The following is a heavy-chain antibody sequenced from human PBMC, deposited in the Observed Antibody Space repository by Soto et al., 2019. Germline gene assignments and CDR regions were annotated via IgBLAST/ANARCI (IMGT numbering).Heavy chain of an antibody. J-gene: IGHJ4*02. Sequence: SETLSLTCTVSGGSISSYYWSWIRQPPGKGLEWIGYIYYSGSTNYNPSLKSRVTISVDTSKNQFSLKLSSVTAADTAVYYCARDRSTRGLDYWGQGTLVTVSS. CDR1: GGSISSYY. CDR3: ARDRSTRGLDY. CDR2: IYYSGST. D-gene: IGHD3-10*01. V-gene: IGHV4-59*01.